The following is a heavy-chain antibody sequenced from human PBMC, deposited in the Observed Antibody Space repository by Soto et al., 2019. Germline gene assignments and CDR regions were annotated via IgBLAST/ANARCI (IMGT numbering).Heavy chain of an antibody. CDR2: IYYSGST. D-gene: IGHD3-22*01. CDR3: AREYYYDSSGFDY. J-gene: IGHJ4*02. Sequence: QVQLQESGPGLVKPSQTLSLTCTVSGVSISSGGYYWTWIRQHPQKGLEWIGHIYYSGSTYYNPSLKSRVTVSVDTSKNQFSLKLSSVTAADTAVYYCAREYYYDSSGFDYWGRGTLVTVSS. CDR1: GVSISSGGYY. V-gene: IGHV4-31*03.